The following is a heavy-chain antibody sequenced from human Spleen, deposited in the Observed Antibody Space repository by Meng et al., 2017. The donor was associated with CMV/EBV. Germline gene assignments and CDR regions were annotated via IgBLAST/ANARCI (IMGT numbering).Heavy chain of an antibody. V-gene: IGHV1-2*04. Sequence: SWKASGYTFPGYFIFWVRQAPGQGLEWMGRINPNTGGTIVAQKFQGWVTMTRDTTINTAYMELSRLTSDDTAVYYCGRASAHWSGDYWGQGSLVTVSS. CDR1: GYTFPGYF. D-gene: IGHD6-25*01. CDR3: GRASAHWSGDY. J-gene: IGHJ4*02. CDR2: INPNTGGT.